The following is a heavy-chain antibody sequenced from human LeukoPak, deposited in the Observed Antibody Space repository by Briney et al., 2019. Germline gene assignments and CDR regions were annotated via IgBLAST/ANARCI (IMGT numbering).Heavy chain of an antibody. CDR3: ARIGRYYYDSSGAYFDY. D-gene: IGHD3-22*01. V-gene: IGHV3-21*01. CDR1: GFTFSSYS. J-gene: IGHJ4*02. CDR2: ISSSSSYI. Sequence: GGSLRLSCAASGFTFSSYSMNWVRQAPGKGLEWVSSISSSSSYIYYADSVKGRFTISRDNAKNSLYLQMNSLRAEDTAVYYCARIGRYYYDSSGAYFDYWGRGTLVTVSS.